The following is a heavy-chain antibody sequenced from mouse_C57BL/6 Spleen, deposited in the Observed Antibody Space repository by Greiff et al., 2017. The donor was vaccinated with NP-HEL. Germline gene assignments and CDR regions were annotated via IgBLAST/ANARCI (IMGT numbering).Heavy chain of an antibody. CDR3: AKGRDDYGEAFDY. V-gene: IGHV2-4*01. CDR1: GFSLTSYG. J-gene: IGHJ2*01. Sequence: VQLVESGPGLVQPSQSLSITCTVSGFSLTSYGVHWVRQPPGKGLEWLGVIWSGGSTDYYAAFISRLTISKKNSKSQVFYKMNSLQADDTAIYYCAKGRDDYGEAFDYGGQGTTLTVSS. CDR2: IWSGGST. D-gene: IGHD2-4*01.